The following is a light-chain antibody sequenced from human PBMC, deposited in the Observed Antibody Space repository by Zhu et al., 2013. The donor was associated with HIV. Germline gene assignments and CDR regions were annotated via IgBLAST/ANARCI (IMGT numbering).Light chain of an antibody. V-gene: IGLV2-14*01. Sequence: QSALTQPASVSGSPGQSITISCTGTSSDVGGYNYVSWYQQHPGKAPKLVIYEVNNRPSGVSDRFSGSKSDNTASLTISGLQAEDESDYYCSSYLSGRSVVFGGGTKLTVL. J-gene: IGLJ2*01. CDR2: EVN. CDR3: SSYLSGRSVV. CDR1: SSDVGGYNY.